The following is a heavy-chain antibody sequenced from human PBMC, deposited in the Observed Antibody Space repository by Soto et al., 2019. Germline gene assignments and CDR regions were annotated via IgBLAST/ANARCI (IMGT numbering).Heavy chain of an antibody. D-gene: IGHD3-9*01. V-gene: IGHV1-3*01. CDR2: INAGNGNT. CDR3: ARSPVDWLTIDY. CDR1: GYTFTSYA. J-gene: IGHJ4*02. Sequence: ASVKVSCKASGYTFTSYAMHWVRQAPGQRLEWMGWINAGNGNTKYSQKFQGRVTITRDTSASTAYMELSSLRSEDTAVYYCARSPVDWLTIDYWGQGTLVTVSS.